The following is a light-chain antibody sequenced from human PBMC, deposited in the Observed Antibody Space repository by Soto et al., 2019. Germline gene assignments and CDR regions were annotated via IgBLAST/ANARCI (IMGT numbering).Light chain of an antibody. V-gene: IGLV2-14*03. CDR1: SSDIGSYNY. CDR3: SSYGASSTL. Sequence: QSALTQPASLSVSPGPSITISCTGTSSDIGSYNYVSWYQQHPGKAPKLMIFDVSYRPSGISDRFSGSKSGNTASLTISGLQPEDEADYYCSSYGASSTLFGGGTKLTVL. CDR2: DVS. J-gene: IGLJ3*02.